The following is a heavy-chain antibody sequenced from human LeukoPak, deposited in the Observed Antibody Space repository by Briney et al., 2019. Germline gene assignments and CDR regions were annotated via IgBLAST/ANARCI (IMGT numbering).Heavy chain of an antibody. CDR2: ISSSTTYI. CDR1: GFTFSTYS. D-gene: IGHD4-17*01. CDR3: ARSGDYGDYGGSTDAFDF. Sequence: GGSLGLSCAASGFTFSTYSMNWVRRAPGMGLEWVSSISSSTTYIYYADSMKGRFTVSRDDAKNSLYLQMHSLRAEDTAVYYCARSGDYGDYGGSTDAFDFWGQGTMVTVSS. J-gene: IGHJ3*01. V-gene: IGHV3-21*01.